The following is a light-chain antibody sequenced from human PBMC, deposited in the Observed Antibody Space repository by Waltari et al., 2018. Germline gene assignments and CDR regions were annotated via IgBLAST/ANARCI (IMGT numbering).Light chain of an antibody. J-gene: IGKJ3*01. CDR2: KAS. CDR3: QQYYDSPCT. Sequence: DIQIPTSPFSTSASASDRVIMPCRASQSIGSWLAWYQQKPGKAPKLLIYKASSLQSGVPSTFSGSGSGTEFTLTISSLQPDDFATYYCQQYYDSPCTFGHGTKVEVK. V-gene: IGKV1-5*03. CDR1: QSIGSW.